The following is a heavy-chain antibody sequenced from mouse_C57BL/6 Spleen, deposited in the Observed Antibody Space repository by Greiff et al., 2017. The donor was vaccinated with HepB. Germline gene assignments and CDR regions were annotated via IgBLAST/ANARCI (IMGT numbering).Heavy chain of an antibody. Sequence: QVQLQQSGPELVKPGASVKISCKASGYAFSSSWMNWVKQRPGKGLEWIGRIYPGDGDTNYNGKFKGKATLTADKSSSTAYMQLSSLTSEDSAVYFCARGGDYDEGGYWGQGTTLTVSS. V-gene: IGHV1-82*01. CDR1: GYAFSSSW. D-gene: IGHD2-4*01. CDR3: ARGGDYDEGGY. J-gene: IGHJ2*01. CDR2: IYPGDGDT.